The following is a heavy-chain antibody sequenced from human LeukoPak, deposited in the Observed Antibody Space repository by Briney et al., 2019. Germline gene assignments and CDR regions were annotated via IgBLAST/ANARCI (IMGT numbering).Heavy chain of an antibody. D-gene: IGHD3-10*01. J-gene: IGHJ4*02. CDR3: ARASFRVQFDY. V-gene: IGHV1-69*13. Sequence: ASVKVSCKASGYTFTSYGISWVRQAPGQGLEWMGGIIPIFGTASYAQKFQGRVTITADESTSTAYMELSSLRSEDTAVYYCARASFRVQFDYWGQGTLVTVSS. CDR2: IIPIFGTA. CDR1: GYTFTSYG.